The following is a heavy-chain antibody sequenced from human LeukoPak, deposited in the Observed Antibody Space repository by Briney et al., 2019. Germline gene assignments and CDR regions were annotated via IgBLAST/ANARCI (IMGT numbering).Heavy chain of an antibody. V-gene: IGHV3-30*01. J-gene: IGHJ6*03. Sequence: GRSLRLSCAASGFTFSSYAMHWVRQAPGKRLEWVAVISYDGSNKYYADSVKGRFTISRDNSKNTLYLQMNSLRAEDTAVYYCARDQVVVVPAAISPGYMDVWGKGTTVTVSS. CDR2: ISYDGSNK. D-gene: IGHD2-2*01. CDR3: ARDQVVVVPAAISPGYMDV. CDR1: GFTFSSYA.